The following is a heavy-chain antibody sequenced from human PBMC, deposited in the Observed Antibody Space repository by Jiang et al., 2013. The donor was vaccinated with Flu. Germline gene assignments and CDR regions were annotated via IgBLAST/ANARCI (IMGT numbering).Heavy chain of an antibody. CDR3: AHRRITMIGDAFDI. J-gene: IGHJ3*02. V-gene: IGHV2-5*01. CDR1: GFSLSTSGVG. CDR2: IYWNDDR. Sequence: KPTQTLTLTCTFSGFSLSTSGVGVGWIRQPPGKALEWLALIYWNDDRRYSPSLKSRLTITKDTSKNQVVLTMTNMDPVDTATYYCAHRRITMIGDAFDIWGQGDNGHRLF. D-gene: IGHD3-22*01.